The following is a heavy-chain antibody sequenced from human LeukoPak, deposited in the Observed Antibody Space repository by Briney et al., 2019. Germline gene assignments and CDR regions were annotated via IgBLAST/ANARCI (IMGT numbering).Heavy chain of an antibody. J-gene: IGHJ6*02. CDR1: GYTFTSYA. D-gene: IGHD2-2*01. CDR3: ARDLCVKGHCSSRDPYYYYYYGMDV. Sequence: ASVKVSCKASGYTFTSYAMHWVRQAPGQRLEWMGWINAGNGNTKYSQKFQGRVTITRDTSASTAYMELSSLRSEDTAVYYCARDLCVKGHCSSRDPYYYYYYGMDVWGQGTTVTVSS. CDR2: INAGNGNT. V-gene: IGHV1-3*01.